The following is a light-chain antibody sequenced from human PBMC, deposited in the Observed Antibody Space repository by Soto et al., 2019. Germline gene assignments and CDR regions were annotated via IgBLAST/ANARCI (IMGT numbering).Light chain of an antibody. Sequence: EIVLTQSPGNLSLSPGERATLACRASQSVSSSYLAWYQQKPGQAPRPLIYGASSRATGIPDRFSGSGSGTDFTLTISRLEPEDFAVYYCQQYGSSPMYTFGQGTKLEIK. CDR2: GAS. J-gene: IGKJ2*01. V-gene: IGKV3-20*01. CDR1: QSVSSSY. CDR3: QQYGSSPMYT.